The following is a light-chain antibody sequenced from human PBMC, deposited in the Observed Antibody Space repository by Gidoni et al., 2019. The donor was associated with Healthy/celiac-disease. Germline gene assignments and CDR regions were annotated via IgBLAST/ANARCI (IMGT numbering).Light chain of an antibody. J-gene: IGKJ2*01. CDR3: QQSYSTPYT. CDR1: QSISSY. Sequence: DIQMTQSPSSLSASVGDIVTITCRASQSISSYLNWYQQKPGKAPKLLIYAASSLQSGVPSRFSGSGSGTDFTLTISSLQPEDFATYYCQQSYSTPYTFXXXTKLEIK. V-gene: IGKV1-39*01. CDR2: AAS.